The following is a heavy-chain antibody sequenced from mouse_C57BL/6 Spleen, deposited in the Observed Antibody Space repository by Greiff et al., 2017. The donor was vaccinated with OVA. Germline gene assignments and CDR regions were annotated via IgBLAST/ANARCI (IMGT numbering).Heavy chain of an antibody. Sequence: VQLQQSVAELVRPGASVKLSCTASGFNFKNTYMHWVKQRPEQGLEWIGRIDPANGNTKYDPKFQGKATITADTSSNTAYLQLSSLTSEDTAIDYCAREHLRGGYYFDYWGQGTTLTVSS. J-gene: IGHJ2*01. CDR2: IDPANGNT. CDR1: GFNFKNTY. V-gene: IGHV14-3*01. CDR3: AREHLRGGYYFDY. D-gene: IGHD2-12*01.